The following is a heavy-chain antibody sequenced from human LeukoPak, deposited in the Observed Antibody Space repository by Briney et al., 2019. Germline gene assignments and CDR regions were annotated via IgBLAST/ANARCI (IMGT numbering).Heavy chain of an antibody. Sequence: EASVKVSCKASGYTFTSYGISWVRQAPGQGLEWMGWISAYNGNTNYAQKLQGRVTMTTDTSTSTAYMELRSLRSDDTAVYYCARDRLDYYYGSSFLDYWGQGTLVTVSS. CDR3: ARDRLDYYYGSSFLDY. D-gene: IGHD3-10*01. CDR2: ISAYNGNT. V-gene: IGHV1-18*01. J-gene: IGHJ4*02. CDR1: GYTFTSYG.